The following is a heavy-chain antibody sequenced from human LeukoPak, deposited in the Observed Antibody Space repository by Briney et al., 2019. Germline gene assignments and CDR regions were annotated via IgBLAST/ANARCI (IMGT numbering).Heavy chain of an antibody. Sequence: ASVKVSCKASGYTFTSYDINWVRQATGQGLEWMGWMNPNSGNTGYAQKFQGRVTMTRDTSISTAYMELTSLTSEDTAVYYCARARATTHDAFDIWGQGTMVTVSS. D-gene: IGHD5-12*01. CDR3: ARARATTHDAFDI. V-gene: IGHV1-8*01. J-gene: IGHJ3*02. CDR2: MNPNSGNT. CDR1: GYTFTSYD.